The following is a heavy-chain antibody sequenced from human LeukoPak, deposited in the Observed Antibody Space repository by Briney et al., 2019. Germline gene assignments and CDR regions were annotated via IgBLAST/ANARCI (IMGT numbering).Heavy chain of an antibody. J-gene: IGHJ4*02. CDR3: AVEGFLLDLDF. CDR2: ITHSGDA. D-gene: IGHD3/OR15-3a*01. Sequence: GGSLRLSCAASGFTFSTYAMRWVRQAPGKGLEWVSSITHSGDAYYPDCVKGRFTISRDNSQSTVYLQMSNLRVDDTAIYYCAVEGFLLDLDFWGQGTLVNVSS. V-gene: IGHV3-23*01. CDR1: GFTFSTYA.